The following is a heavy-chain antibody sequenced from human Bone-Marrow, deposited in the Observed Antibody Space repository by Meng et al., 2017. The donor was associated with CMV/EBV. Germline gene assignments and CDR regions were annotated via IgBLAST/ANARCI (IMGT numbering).Heavy chain of an antibody. CDR3: AREVYYYDSSGYVD. CDR2: IYYSGST. D-gene: IGHD3-22*01. Sequence: SETLSLTCTVSGGSISGGDYYWSWIRQPPGKGLEWIGYIYYSGSTNYNPSLKSRVTISVDTSKNQFSLKLSSVTAADTAVYYCAREVYYYDSSGYVDWGQGTLVTFSS. J-gene: IGHJ4*02. CDR1: GGSISGGDYY. V-gene: IGHV4-61*08.